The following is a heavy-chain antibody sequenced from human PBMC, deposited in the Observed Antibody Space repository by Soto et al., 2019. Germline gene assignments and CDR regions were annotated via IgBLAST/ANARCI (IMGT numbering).Heavy chain of an antibody. CDR3: ARRSPYSSSSGWAYYFDY. CDR2: IYYSGST. J-gene: IGHJ4*02. D-gene: IGHD6-6*01. Sequence: QVQLQESGPGLVKPSQTLSLTCTVSGGSISSGGYYWSWIRQHPGKGLEWIGYIYYSGSTYYNPSLKIRVTISVDTSKNQFPLKLSSGTAADTAVYYCARRSPYSSSSGWAYYFDYWGQGTLVTVSS. CDR1: GGSISSGGYY. V-gene: IGHV4-31*03.